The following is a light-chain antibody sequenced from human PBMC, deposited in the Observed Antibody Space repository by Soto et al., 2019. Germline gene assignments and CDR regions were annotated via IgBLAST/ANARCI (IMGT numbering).Light chain of an antibody. J-gene: IGKJ2*01. CDR3: QQSYRTPYT. CDR2: GAS. Sequence: DLQMTQSPSSLSSSVGDRVTITCRASQNISNYLNWYQQKPGKAPNLLIYGASGVQSGVPSRFSGSGSGTDFTLTISSLQPEDFATYHCQQSYRTPYTFGQGTKLEIK. CDR1: QNISNY. V-gene: IGKV1-39*01.